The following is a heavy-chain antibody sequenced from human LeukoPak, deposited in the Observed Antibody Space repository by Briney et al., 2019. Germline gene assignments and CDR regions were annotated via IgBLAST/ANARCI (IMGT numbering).Heavy chain of an antibody. J-gene: IGHJ4*02. CDR3: ARGPSTSRIMITFGGVMELDY. V-gene: IGHV1-46*01. CDR2: INPSGGST. CDR1: GYTFTSYY. D-gene: IGHD3-16*01. Sequence: GASVKVSCKASGYTFTSYYMHWVRQAPGQGLEWMGIINPSGGSTSYAQKFQGRVTMTRDMSTSTVYMELSSLRSEDTAVYYCARGPSTSRIMITFGGVMELDYWGQGTLVTVSS.